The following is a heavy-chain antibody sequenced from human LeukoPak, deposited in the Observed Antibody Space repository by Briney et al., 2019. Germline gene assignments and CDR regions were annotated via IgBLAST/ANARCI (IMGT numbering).Heavy chain of an antibody. CDR3: ARMFGGNYYGYYFDY. Sequence: SGGSLRPSCAASGFAVNNYYMTWVRQAPGKGLECVSILYSGGMTYYADSVKGRFTISTDNSKNTVNLQMNSLRAEDTAIYYCARMFGGNYYGYYFDYWGQGSMLTVSS. J-gene: IGHJ4*02. CDR1: GFAVNNYY. V-gene: IGHV3-53*01. D-gene: IGHD1-26*01. CDR2: LYSGGMT.